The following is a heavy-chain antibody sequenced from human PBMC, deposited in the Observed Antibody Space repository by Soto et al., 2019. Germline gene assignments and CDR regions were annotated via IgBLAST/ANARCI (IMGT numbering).Heavy chain of an antibody. Sequence: GESLKISCKGSGYSFTSYWIGWVRQMPGKGLEWMGIIYPGDSDTRYSPSFQGQVTISADKSISTAYLQWSSLKASDTAMYYCARLGGSSSYIDWFDPWGQGTLVTVSS. CDR1: GYSFTSYW. CDR3: ARLGGSSSYIDWFDP. V-gene: IGHV5-51*01. J-gene: IGHJ5*02. D-gene: IGHD6-6*01. CDR2: IYPGDSDT.